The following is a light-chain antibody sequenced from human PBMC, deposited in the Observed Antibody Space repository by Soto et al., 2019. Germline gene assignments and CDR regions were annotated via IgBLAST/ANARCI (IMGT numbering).Light chain of an antibody. Sequence: QSALTQPASVSGSPGQSITISCTGTSSDVGGYNYVSWFQQHPGKAPKLKIYEVSNRPSGVSNRFSGSKSGYTASLTISELQAEDEADYYCKSRTTRNTLVFGGGTKLTVL. CDR1: SSDVGGYNY. V-gene: IGLV2-14*03. CDR2: EVS. CDR3: KSRTTRNTLV. J-gene: IGLJ3*02.